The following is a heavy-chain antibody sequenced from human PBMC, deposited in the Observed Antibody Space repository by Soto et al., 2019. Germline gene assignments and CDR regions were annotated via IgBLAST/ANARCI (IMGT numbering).Heavy chain of an antibody. D-gene: IGHD5-18*01. CDR1: GGPISSSSYY. Sequence: SETLSLTCSVSGGPISSSSYYWGWIRQAPGKGLEWLATIYYTGYTYHNPSLKSHVPISVDTSKDQFSLELTSVTAADTALYYCARSAIATHWFFDLWGRGTLVTVSS. CDR2: IYYTGYT. CDR3: ARSAIATHWFFDL. J-gene: IGHJ2*01. V-gene: IGHV4-39*01.